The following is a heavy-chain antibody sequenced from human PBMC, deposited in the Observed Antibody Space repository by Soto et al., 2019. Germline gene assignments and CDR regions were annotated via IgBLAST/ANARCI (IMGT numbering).Heavy chain of an antibody. J-gene: IGHJ6*02. CDR2: IIPIFGTV. V-gene: IGHV1-69*12. CDR3: AKGAVAGTPTSYYYYGMDV. CDR1: GGSFRTYS. Sequence: QVQLLQSGAEVKKPGSSVRVSCEASGGSFRTYSISWVRQAPGQGLEWMGEIIPIFGTVNYAQKFQGRVTITADEPTTIVYMDLRSLRSEDTAVYYCAKGAVAGTPTSYYYYGMDVWGQGTTVTVSS. D-gene: IGHD6-19*01.